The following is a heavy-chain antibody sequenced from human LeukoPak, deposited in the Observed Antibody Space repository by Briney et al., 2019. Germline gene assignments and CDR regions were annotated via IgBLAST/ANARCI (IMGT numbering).Heavy chain of an antibody. V-gene: IGHV5-10-1*01. CDR3: RRHDGAVTDFDS. Sequence: PGESLKISCKVSTDSFTNYWISCVRQMPGKGLEWMGRIDPSDSYTNYSPSFQGHVTISADKSITTAYLQWSSLKASDTAMYYCRRHDGAVTDFDSWGQGTLVTVSS. J-gene: IGHJ4*02. CDR1: TDSFTNYW. CDR2: IDPSDSYT. D-gene: IGHD1-26*01.